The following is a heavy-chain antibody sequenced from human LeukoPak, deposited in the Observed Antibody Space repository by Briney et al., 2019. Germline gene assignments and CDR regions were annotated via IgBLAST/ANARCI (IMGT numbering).Heavy chain of an antibody. J-gene: IGHJ4*02. CDR3: ARVRGYYDSSGPRDY. CDR1: DYTFTSYG. V-gene: IGHV1-18*01. D-gene: IGHD3-22*01. Sequence: ASVKVSCKASDYTFTSYGISWVRQAPGQGLEWMGWISAYNGNTNYAQKLQGRVTMTTDTSTSTAYMELRSLRSDDTAVYYCARVRGYYDSSGPRDYWGQGTLVTVSS. CDR2: ISAYNGNT.